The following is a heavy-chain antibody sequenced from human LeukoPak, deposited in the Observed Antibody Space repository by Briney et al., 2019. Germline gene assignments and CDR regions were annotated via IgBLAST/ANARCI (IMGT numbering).Heavy chain of an antibody. V-gene: IGHV4-59*01. CDR1: GGSISSYY. CDR3: ARDNRVCSGGSCYHEIDY. Sequence: SETLSLTCTVSGGSISSYYWSWIRQPPGKGLEWIGYIYYSGSTNYNPSLKSRVTISVDTSKNQFSLKLSSVTAADTAVYYCARDNRVCSGGSCYHEIDYWGQGTLVTVSS. CDR2: IYYSGST. D-gene: IGHD2-15*01. J-gene: IGHJ4*02.